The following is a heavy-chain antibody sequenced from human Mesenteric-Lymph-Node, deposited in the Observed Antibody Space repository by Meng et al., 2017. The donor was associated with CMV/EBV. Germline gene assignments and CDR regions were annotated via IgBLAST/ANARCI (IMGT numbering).Heavy chain of an antibody. Sequence: GGSLRLSCAASGFTFSSYSMNWVRQAPGKGLEWLSSISTSGNYIYYADSVKGRFTMSRDNAKNSLYLQMNSLRADDTAVYYCVRDAYSNHYWGQGTLVTVSS. J-gene: IGHJ4*02. V-gene: IGHV3-21*01. CDR2: ISTSGNYI. CDR1: GFTFSSYS. CDR3: VRDAYSNHY. D-gene: IGHD4-11*01.